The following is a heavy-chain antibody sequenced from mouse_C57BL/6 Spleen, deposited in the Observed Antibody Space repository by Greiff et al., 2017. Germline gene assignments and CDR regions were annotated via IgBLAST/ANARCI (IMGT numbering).Heavy chain of an antibody. D-gene: IGHD1-2*01. V-gene: IGHV1-55*01. CDR1: GYTFTSYW. CDR3: ARSATNAMDY. CDR2: IYPGSGST. Sequence: VQRVESGAELVKPGASVKMSCKASGYTFTSYWITWVKQRPGQGLEWIGDIYPGSGSTNSNEKFKSKATLTVDTSSSTAYMQLSSLTSEDSAVYYCARSATNAMDYWGQGTSVTVSS. J-gene: IGHJ4*01.